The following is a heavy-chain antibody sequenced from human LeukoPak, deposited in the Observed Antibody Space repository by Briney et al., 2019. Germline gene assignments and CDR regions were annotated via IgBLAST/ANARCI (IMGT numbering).Heavy chain of an antibody. CDR1: GGSISSGGYY. J-gene: IGHJ4*02. CDR3: ARALPPITIFGVVTHFDY. V-gene: IGHV4-30-2*01. D-gene: IGHD3-3*01. CDR2: IYHSGST. Sequence: SETLSLTCTVSGGSISSGGYYWRWLRQPPGKGLEWVGYIYHSGSTYYNPSLKSRVTISVDRSKNQFSLKLSSVTAADTAVYYCARALPPITIFGVVTHFDYWGQGTLVTVSS.